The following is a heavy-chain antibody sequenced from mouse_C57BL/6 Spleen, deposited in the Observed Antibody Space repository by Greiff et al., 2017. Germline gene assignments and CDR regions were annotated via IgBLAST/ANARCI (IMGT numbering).Heavy chain of an antibody. V-gene: IGHV1-22*01. CDR3: ARDGVLLRSSFDY. D-gene: IGHD1-1*01. CDR2: INPNNGGT. J-gene: IGHJ2*01. Sequence: EVQLQQSGPELVKPGASVKMSCKASGYTFTDYNMHWVKQSHGKSLEWIGYINPNNGGTSYNQKFKGKATLTVNKSSNTAYMELRSLTSEDSAVYYCARDGVLLRSSFDYWGQGTTLTVSS. CDR1: GYTFTDYN.